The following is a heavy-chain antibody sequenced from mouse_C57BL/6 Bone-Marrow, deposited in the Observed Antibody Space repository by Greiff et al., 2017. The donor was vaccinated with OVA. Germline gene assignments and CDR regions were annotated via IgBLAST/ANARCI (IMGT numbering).Heavy chain of an antibody. D-gene: IGHD1-1*01. J-gene: IGHJ3*01. CDR1: GFSLTSYG. CDR2: IWSDGST. Sequence: VKLLESGPGLVAPSQSLSITCTVSGFSLTSYGVHWVRQPPGKGLEWLVVIWSDGSTTYNSALKSRLSISKDNSKSQVFLKMNSLQTDDTAMYYCARPLYYGSSYGFAYWGQGTLVTVSA. CDR3: ARPLYYGSSYGFAY. V-gene: IGHV2-6*03.